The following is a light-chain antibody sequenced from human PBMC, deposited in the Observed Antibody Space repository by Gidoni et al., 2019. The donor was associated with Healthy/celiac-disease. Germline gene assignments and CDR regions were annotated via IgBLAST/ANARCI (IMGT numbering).Light chain of an antibody. J-gene: IGKJ1*01. CDR2: SAS. Sequence: IQMTMTPSSLSASVGHRVTITSLPSQSISRYLNWYQQKPGKAPKLLIYSASSLTSGVPSRFSGSGSGTDFTLTISSLQPEDFATYYCQQSYSTPRTFGQGTKVEIK. CDR3: QQSYSTPRT. V-gene: IGKV1-39*01. CDR1: QSISRY.